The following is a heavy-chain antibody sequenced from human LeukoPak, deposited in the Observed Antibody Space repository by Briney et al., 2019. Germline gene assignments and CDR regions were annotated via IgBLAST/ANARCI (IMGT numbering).Heavy chain of an antibody. CDR3: AREGIAAAGTDY. V-gene: IGHV3-7*03. Sequence: PGGSLRLSCAASGFTFNNAWMSWVRQAPGKGLEWVANVNQGGTGKYYVDSVKGRFTISRHNSKNTLYLQMNSLRAEDTALYYCAREGIAAAGTDYWGQGTLVTVSS. CDR2: VNQGGTGK. J-gene: IGHJ4*02. D-gene: IGHD6-13*01. CDR1: GFTFNNAW.